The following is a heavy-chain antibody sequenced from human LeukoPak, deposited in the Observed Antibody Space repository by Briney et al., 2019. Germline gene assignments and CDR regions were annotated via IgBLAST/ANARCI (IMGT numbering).Heavy chain of an antibody. J-gene: IGHJ4*02. Sequence: GRSLRLSCAASGFTFSSYAMHWVRQAPGKGLEWVALISYDGTNTYYADSVKGRFTISRDKSKNTLYLQMNSLRPEDTALYYCAREAEAFDYWGQGTLVTVSS. CDR3: AREAEAFDY. CDR1: GFTFSSYA. V-gene: IGHV3-30-3*01. CDR2: ISYDGTNT.